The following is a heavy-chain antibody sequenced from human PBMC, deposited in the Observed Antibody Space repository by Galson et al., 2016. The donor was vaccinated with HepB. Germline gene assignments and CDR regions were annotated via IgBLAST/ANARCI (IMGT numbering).Heavy chain of an antibody. Sequence: SVTVSCKASGYTFTNYYIHWVRQAPGQGLEWMGIINPSGGTIRYAQKFQGRVTMTRDTSTSTVYMELSSLRSEDTAVFYCARYSSGSFDFWGQGTLVTVSS. D-gene: IGHD3-10*01. CDR3: ARYSSGSFDF. CDR1: GYTFTNYY. CDR2: INPSGGTI. V-gene: IGHV1-46*01. J-gene: IGHJ4*02.